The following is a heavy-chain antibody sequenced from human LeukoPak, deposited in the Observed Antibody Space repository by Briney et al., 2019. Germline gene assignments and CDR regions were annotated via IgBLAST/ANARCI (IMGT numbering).Heavy chain of an antibody. V-gene: IGHV3-30*02. CDR1: GFTFSSYG. CDR2: MHYDGSYK. D-gene: IGHD3-10*01. Sequence: GGSLRLSCAASGFTFSSYGMHWVRQAPGKGLEWVAFMHYDGSYKSYADSVKGRFTISRDNSKNTLYLQMTTLRAEDTAVYYCAKDLQYYGSGSSNFDYWGQGTLVTVSS. CDR3: AKDLQYYGSGSSNFDY. J-gene: IGHJ4*02.